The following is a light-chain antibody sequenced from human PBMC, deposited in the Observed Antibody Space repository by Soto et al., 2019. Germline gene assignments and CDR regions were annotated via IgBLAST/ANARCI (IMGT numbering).Light chain of an antibody. J-gene: IGLJ1*01. V-gene: IGLV2-8*01. CDR2: EVV. CDR3: SSYTSSSTLV. CDR1: KNDIGVYDF. Sequence: QSVLTQPPSASGSPGQSVTISCTGTKNDIGVYDFVSWYQHHPGKAPRLIIYEVVQRPSGVPDRFSGSKSGNTASLTVSGLRAADEADYYCSSYTSSSTLVFGTGTKVTVL.